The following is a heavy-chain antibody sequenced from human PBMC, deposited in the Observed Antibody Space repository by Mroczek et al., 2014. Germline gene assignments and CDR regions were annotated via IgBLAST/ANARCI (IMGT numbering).Heavy chain of an antibody. CDR2: IYYSGST. CDR1: GGSISSYY. V-gene: IGHV4-59*12. CDR3: ARGRSTLRRAFDY. J-gene: IGHJ4*02. Sequence: QVQLQESGPGLVKPSETLSLTCTVSGGSISSYYWSWIRQPPGKGLEWIGYIYYSGSTNYNPSLKSRVTISVDTSKNQFSLKLSSVTAADTAVYYCARGRSTLRRAFDYWGQGTLVTVSS.